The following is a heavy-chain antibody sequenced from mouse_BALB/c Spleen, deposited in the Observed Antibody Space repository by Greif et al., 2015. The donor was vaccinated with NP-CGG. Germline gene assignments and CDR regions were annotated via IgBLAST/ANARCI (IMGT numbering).Heavy chain of an antibody. Sequence: VKLMESGPGLVAPSQSLSITCTVSGFSLTSYGVHWVRQPPGKGLEWLGVIWAGGSTNYNSALMSRLSISKDNSKSXVFLKMNSLQTDDTAMYYCARVYYYGSSSYAMDYWGQGTSVTVSS. D-gene: IGHD1-1*01. CDR1: GFSLTSYG. V-gene: IGHV2-9*02. CDR2: IWAGGST. CDR3: ARVYYYGSSSYAMDY. J-gene: IGHJ4*01.